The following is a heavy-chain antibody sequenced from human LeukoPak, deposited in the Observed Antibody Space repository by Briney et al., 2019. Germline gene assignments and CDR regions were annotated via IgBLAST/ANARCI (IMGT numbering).Heavy chain of an antibody. CDR1: GFTFNDYG. CDR3: ARVGGYCGSSENDY. V-gene: IGHV3-20*04. Sequence: GGSLRLSCAASGFTFNDYGMNWVRQAPGKGLEWVSGINCNGGSTGYADSVKGRFTISRDNAKNSLYLQMNSLRAEDTAVYYCARVGGYCGSSENDYWGQGNLVTVSS. J-gene: IGHJ4*02. CDR2: INCNGGST. D-gene: IGHD6-6*01.